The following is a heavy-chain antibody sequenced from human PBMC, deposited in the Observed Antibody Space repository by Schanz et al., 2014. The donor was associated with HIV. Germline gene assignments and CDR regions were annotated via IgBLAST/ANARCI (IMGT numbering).Heavy chain of an antibody. J-gene: IGHJ4*02. CDR1: GCAFSNYA. CDR2: IYSAGTT. V-gene: IGHV3-23*03. CDR3: AKPEYDSRGSSQSHFDY. D-gene: IGHD3-22*01. Sequence: VQLVESGGGVVQPGGSLRLSCAASGCAFSNYAMSWVRQAPGKGLEWVSIIYSAGTTYYTDSVKGRFTISRDNSKNTLYLQMTTLRIDDTAVYYCAKPEYDSRGSSQSHFDYWGQGTLVTVSS.